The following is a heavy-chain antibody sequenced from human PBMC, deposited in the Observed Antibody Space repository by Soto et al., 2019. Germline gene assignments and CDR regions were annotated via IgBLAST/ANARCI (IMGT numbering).Heavy chain of an antibody. CDR1: GYTFTSYG. Sequence: ASVKVSCKASGYTFTSYGISWVRQAPGQGLEWMGWISAYNGNTNYAQKLQGRVTMTTDTSTSTAYMELRSLRSDDTAVYYCARVFRGDILTGYLLDYWGQGTLVTVSS. V-gene: IGHV1-18*01. D-gene: IGHD3-9*01. CDR3: ARVFRGDILTGYLLDY. CDR2: ISAYNGNT. J-gene: IGHJ4*02.